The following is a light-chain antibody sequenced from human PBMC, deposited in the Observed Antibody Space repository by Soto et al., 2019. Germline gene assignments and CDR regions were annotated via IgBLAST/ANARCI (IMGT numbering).Light chain of an antibody. V-gene: IGKV3-15*01. CDR1: QSVNSN. J-gene: IGKJ1*01. CDR3: QQYGSSPWT. CDR2: GAF. Sequence: DIVMPQYQVTHSVSARARATLSCWASQSVNSNLAWYQQKPGQAPSLLIYGAFTRATGIPARFSGTGSGTEVTLTIISLQSEDFALYYCQQYGSSPWTFGQGTKVDIK.